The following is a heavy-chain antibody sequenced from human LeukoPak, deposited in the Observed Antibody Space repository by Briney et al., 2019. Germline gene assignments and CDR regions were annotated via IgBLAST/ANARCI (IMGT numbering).Heavy chain of an antibody. D-gene: IGHD4-17*01. CDR3: ARQGGYDYGDYGWFDP. V-gene: IGHV3-23*01. CDR1: GFTFSSYA. CDR2: ISGSGGST. J-gene: IGHJ5*02. Sequence: HSGGSLRLSCAASGFTFSSYAMSWVRQAPGKGLEWVSAISGSGGSTYYADSVEGRFTISRDNSKNTLYLQMNSLRAEDTAVYYCARQGGYDYGDYGWFDPWGQGTLVTVSS.